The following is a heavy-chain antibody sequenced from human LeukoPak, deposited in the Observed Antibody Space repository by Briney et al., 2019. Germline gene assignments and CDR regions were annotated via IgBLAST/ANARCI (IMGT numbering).Heavy chain of an antibody. CDR3: ARDSSYGYQVLDY. V-gene: IGHV3-33*01. CDR1: GFTFSSYG. D-gene: IGHD5-18*01. CDR2: IWYDGSNK. Sequence: PGGSLRLSCAASGFTFSSYGMHWVRQAPGKGLEWVAVIWYDGSNKYYADSVKGRFTISRDNSKNTLYLQMNSLRAEDTAVYYCARDSSYGYQVLDYWGQGTLVTVSS. J-gene: IGHJ4*02.